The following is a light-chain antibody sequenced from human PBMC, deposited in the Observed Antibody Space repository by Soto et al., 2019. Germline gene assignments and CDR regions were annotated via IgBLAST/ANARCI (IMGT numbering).Light chain of an antibody. Sequence: DIQMTQSPSSLSASVGDRVTISCRASAEMSNFLAWYQRKPGNAPTLLIYGATTVQSGVPSRFSGSGSGTEFTLTISSLQPEDVATYYCQKYDTAPLTFGGGTKVDI. CDR1: AEMSNF. CDR2: GAT. J-gene: IGKJ4*01. CDR3: QKYDTAPLT. V-gene: IGKV1-27*01.